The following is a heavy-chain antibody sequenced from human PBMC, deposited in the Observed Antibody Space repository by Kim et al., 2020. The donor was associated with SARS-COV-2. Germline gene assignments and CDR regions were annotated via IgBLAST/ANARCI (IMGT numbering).Heavy chain of an antibody. D-gene: IGHD6-19*01. CDR2: IYYSGST. CDR3: ARLPVKQWLVDY. Sequence: SETLSLTCTVSGGSISSSSYYWGWIRQPPGKGLEWIGSIYYSGSTYYNPSLKSRVTISVDTSKNQFSLKLSSVTAADTAVYYCARLPVKQWLVDYWGQGTLVTVSS. CDR1: GGSISSSSYY. J-gene: IGHJ4*02. V-gene: IGHV4-39*01.